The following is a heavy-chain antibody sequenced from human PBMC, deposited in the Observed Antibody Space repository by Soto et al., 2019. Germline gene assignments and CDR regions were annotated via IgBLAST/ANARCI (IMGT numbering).Heavy chain of an antibody. CDR3: TPDLRRPHHGDYFYYFDY. V-gene: IGHV3-15*01. CDR2: IKSKIDGGTP. Sequence: GGSLRLSCTASGFTFRDAWMSWVRQAPGKGLEWVGRIKSKIDGGTPDYAAPVKGRITISRDDSRNTLYVQMNSLKTEDTAVYYCTPDLRRPHHGDYFYYFDYWGQGPLVTVSS. D-gene: IGHD4-17*01. J-gene: IGHJ4*02. CDR1: GFTFRDAW.